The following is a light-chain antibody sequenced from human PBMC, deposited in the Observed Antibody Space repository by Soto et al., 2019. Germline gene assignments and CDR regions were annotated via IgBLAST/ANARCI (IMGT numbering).Light chain of an antibody. CDR3: QQSYTTPIT. J-gene: IGKJ5*01. V-gene: IGKV1-39*01. Sequence: DILMTQSPSSLSASVGDRVTITCRARQSISSYLNWYQQKPGKAPKLLIYDASSLQSGVPSRFSASGSGTDFTLTISSLQPEDFATYYCQQSYTTPITFGQGTRLEIK. CDR2: DAS. CDR1: QSISSY.